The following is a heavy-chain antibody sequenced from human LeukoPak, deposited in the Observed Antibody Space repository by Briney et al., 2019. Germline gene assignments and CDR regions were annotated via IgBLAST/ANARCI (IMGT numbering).Heavy chain of an antibody. CDR2: INHSGST. D-gene: IGHD6-19*01. Sequence: RPSETLSLTCAVYGGSFSGYYWSWIRQPPGKGLEWIGEINHSGSTNYNPSLKSRVTISVDTSKNQFSLKLSSVTAADTAVYYCARGHSSGWQGTHRRRYWFDPWGQGTLVTVSS. CDR1: GGSFSGYY. J-gene: IGHJ5*02. V-gene: IGHV4-34*01. CDR3: ARGHSSGWQGTHRRRYWFDP.